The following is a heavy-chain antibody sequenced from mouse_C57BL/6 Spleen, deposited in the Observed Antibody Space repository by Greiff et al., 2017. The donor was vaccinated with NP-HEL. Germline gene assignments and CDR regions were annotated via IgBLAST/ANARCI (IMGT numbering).Heavy chain of an antibody. CDR2: INPNNGGT. CDR1: GYTFTDYY. Sequence: EVQLQQSGPELVKPGASVKISCKASGYTFTDYYMNWVKQSHGKSLEWIGDINPNNGGTSYNQKFKGKATLTVDKSSSTAYMELRSLTSEDSAVYYCARFPYDYDVGYYAMDYWGQGTSVTVSS. D-gene: IGHD2-4*01. V-gene: IGHV1-26*01. J-gene: IGHJ4*01. CDR3: ARFPYDYDVGYYAMDY.